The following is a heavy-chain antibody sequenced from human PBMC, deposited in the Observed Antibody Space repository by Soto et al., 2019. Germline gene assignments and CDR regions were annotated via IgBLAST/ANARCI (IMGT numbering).Heavy chain of an antibody. J-gene: IGHJ4*02. V-gene: IGHV3-30*18. Sequence: QVQLVESGGGVVQPGTSLRLSCAASGFTFSDYGMHWVRQAPGKGLEWVAIISYDGTNQYYADSVKGRFTISRDYSKNTLDLQMNSLRPEDTAVYYCAKALGELSPESYDHWGQGVLVTVSS. CDR3: AKALGELSPESYDH. D-gene: IGHD3-16*02. CDR2: ISYDGTNQ. CDR1: GFTFSDYG.